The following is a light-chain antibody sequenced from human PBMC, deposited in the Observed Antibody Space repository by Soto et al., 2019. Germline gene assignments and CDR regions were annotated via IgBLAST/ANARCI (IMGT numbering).Light chain of an antibody. V-gene: IGKV3-15*01. Sequence: EIVMTQSPATLSVSPGERATLSCRANQSVSSNLAWYQQKPGQAPRLLISGASTRATGIPDRFSGGGSGTEFTLTISSLQSEDFAVYYCQQYNLWPITFGQGTRLEIK. CDR3: QQYNLWPIT. CDR2: GAS. J-gene: IGKJ5*01. CDR1: QSVSSN.